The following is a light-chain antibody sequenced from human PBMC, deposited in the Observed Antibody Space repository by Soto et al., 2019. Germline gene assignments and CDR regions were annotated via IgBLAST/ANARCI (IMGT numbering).Light chain of an antibody. Sequence: EIVLTQSPGALSLSPGERATLSCRASQSVSINLAWYQQKPGQAPRLLIYGTFTRATGIPARFSGSGSATEFTLTISSLQSEDFAVYYCQQYNDWPRTFGQGTKVDI. CDR2: GTF. V-gene: IGKV3-15*01. CDR3: QQYNDWPRT. CDR1: QSVSIN. J-gene: IGKJ1*01.